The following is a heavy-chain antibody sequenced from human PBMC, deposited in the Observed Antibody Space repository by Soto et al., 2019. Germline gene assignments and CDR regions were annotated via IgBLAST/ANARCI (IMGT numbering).Heavy chain of an antibody. D-gene: IGHD3-3*01. CDR1: GFTFSSYA. J-gene: IGHJ6*02. CDR3: ARGQRGDFWSGYYTGHYYYYGMDV. Sequence: QVQLVESGGGVVQPGRSLRLSCAASGFTFSSYAMHWVRQAPGKGLEWVAVISYDGSNKYYADSVKGRFTISRDNSKNTLYLQMNSLRAEDTAVYYCARGQRGDFWSGYYTGHYYYYGMDVWGQGTTVTVSS. V-gene: IGHV3-30-3*01. CDR2: ISYDGSNK.